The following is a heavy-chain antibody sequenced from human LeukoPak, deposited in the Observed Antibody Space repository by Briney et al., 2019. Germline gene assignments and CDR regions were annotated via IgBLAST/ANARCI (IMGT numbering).Heavy chain of an antibody. CDR3: AGQPGYFADY. CDR2: VYHDGRT. Sequence: SETLSLTCTVSGGSISSNNWWNWVRQPPGKGLEWIGEVYHDGRTNYNPSLKSRVTMSVDKSKNQFSLKLKSMTAADTAVYYCAGQPGYFADYWGQGTLVTVSS. D-gene: IGHD1-14*01. J-gene: IGHJ4*02. CDR1: GGSISSNNW. V-gene: IGHV4-4*02.